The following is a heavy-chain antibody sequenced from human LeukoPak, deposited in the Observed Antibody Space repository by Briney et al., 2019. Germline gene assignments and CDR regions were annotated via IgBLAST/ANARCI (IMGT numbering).Heavy chain of an antibody. V-gene: IGHV3-23*01. J-gene: IGHJ4*02. Sequence: GGSLRLSCAASGFTFSSYAMSWVRQAPGKGLEWVSAISGSGGSTYYADSVKGRFTISRDNSKNTLYLQMNSLRAEDTAVYYCAKDQNCSGGSCYLGNWGYWGQGTPVTVSS. CDR2: ISGSGGST. D-gene: IGHD2-15*01. CDR1: GFTFSSYA. CDR3: AKDQNCSGGSCYLGNWGY.